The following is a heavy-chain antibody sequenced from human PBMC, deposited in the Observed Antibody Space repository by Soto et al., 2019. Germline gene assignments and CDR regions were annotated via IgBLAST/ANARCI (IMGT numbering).Heavy chain of an antibody. D-gene: IGHD3-10*01. J-gene: IGHJ5*02. CDR2: ISYDGSNK. CDR1: GFTFSSYA. CDR3: ARDLLKYYYGSGQFDH. V-gene: IGHV3-30-3*01. Sequence: PGGSLRLSCAASGFTFSSYAMHWVRQAPGKGLEWVAVISYDGSNKYYADSVKGRFTISRDNSKNTLYLQMNSLRAEDTAVYYCARDLLKYYYGSGQFDHWGQGTLVTVSS.